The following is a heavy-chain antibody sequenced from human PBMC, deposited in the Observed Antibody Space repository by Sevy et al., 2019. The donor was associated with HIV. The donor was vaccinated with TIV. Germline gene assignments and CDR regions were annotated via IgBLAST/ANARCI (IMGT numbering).Heavy chain of an antibody. CDR1: GFTFVSYA. D-gene: IGHD3-22*01. CDR3: AKASYRDYYDSGGYETE. CDR2: ISSDGRNI. J-gene: IGHJ4*02. Sequence: GGSLRLSCAASGFTFVSYAMHWVRQAPGKGLEWVAMISSDGRNINYADSVKGRFTISRDTSKNTLLLQMNSLRAEDTAVYYCAKASYRDYYDSGGYETEWGQEPWSPSPQ. V-gene: IGHV3-30*04.